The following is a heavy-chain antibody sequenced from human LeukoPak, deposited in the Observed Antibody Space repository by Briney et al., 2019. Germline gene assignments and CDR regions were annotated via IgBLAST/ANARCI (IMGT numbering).Heavy chain of an antibody. V-gene: IGHV3-23*01. Sequence: GGSLRLSCAASGFTFSRNGMTWVRQAPGKGLEWVSAINGSGGSTYYADSVKGRFTISRDNSKNTLYLQMNSLRAEDTAVYYCAKDRRAGSYDYWGQGTLVTVSS. CDR2: INGSGGST. D-gene: IGHD3-10*01. CDR1: GFTFSRNG. J-gene: IGHJ4*02. CDR3: AKDRRAGSYDY.